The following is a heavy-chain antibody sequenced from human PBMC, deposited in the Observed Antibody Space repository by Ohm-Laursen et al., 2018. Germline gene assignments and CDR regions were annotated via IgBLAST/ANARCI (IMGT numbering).Heavy chain of an antibody. V-gene: IGHV3-9*01. Sequence: SLRLSCTASGFTFNSYAMHWVRQAPGKGLEWVSGISWNSGSIGYADSVKGRFTISRDNAKNSLYLQMNSLRAEDTAVYYCARDVAHGGYGFGMDVWGQGTTVTVSS. CDR1: GFTFNSYA. D-gene: IGHD5-12*01. CDR2: ISWNSGSI. J-gene: IGHJ6*02. CDR3: ARDVAHGGYGFGMDV.